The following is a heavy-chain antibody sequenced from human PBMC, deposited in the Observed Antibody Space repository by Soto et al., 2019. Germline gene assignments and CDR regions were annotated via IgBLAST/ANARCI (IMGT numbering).Heavy chain of an antibody. D-gene: IGHD1-26*01. Sequence: QVELQESGPGLVKPSGTLSLTCAVSSGSISSYYWWSWVRQPPGKGLEWIGEIYHSGSTNYNPSLKSRVTMSVDNSKNQFSLNLNSVTAADTALYYCVGGREKKWDYWGQGTLVTVSS. CDR2: IYHSGST. CDR3: VGGREKKWDY. V-gene: IGHV4-4*02. J-gene: IGHJ4*02. CDR1: SGSISSYYW.